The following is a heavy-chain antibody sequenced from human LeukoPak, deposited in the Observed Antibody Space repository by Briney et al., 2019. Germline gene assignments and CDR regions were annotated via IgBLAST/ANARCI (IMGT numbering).Heavy chain of an antibody. CDR3: ARGVLWSGYFYFDY. J-gene: IGHJ4*02. V-gene: IGHV3-72*01. CDR2: IRNKANSYTT. Sequence: GGSLRLSCAASGFTLSSYATSWVRQAPGKGLEWVGRIRNKANSYTTEYAASVKGRFTISRDDSKNSLYLQMNSLKAEDTAMYYCARGVLWSGYFYFDYWGQGTLVTVSS. CDR1: GFTLSSYA. D-gene: IGHD3-3*01.